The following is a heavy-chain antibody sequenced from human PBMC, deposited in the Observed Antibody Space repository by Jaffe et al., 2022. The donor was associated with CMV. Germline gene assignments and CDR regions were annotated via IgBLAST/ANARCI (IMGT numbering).Heavy chain of an antibody. D-gene: IGHD4-17*01. V-gene: IGHV1-69*01. CDR2: IIPIFGTA. Sequence: QVQLVQSGAEVKKPGSSVKVSCKASGGTFSSYAISWVRQAPGQGLEWMGGIIPIFGTANYAQKFQGRVTITADESTSTAYMELSSLRSEDTAVYYCARATKFYGGNSPDAFDIWGQGTMVTVSS. J-gene: IGHJ3*02. CDR1: GGTFSSYA. CDR3: ARATKFYGGNSPDAFDI.